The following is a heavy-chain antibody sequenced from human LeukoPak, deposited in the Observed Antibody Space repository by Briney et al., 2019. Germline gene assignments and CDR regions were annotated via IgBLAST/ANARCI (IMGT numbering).Heavy chain of an antibody. J-gene: IGHJ5*02. D-gene: IGHD3-10*01. Sequence: ASVKVSCKASGYTFTGYYLHWVRQAPGQGLEWMGWINPDSGDTNYLQKFQGRVTMSRDTSINTAYMELSRLTSDDTAVYYCTGDLLGGSGTFDPWGQGTLVTVSS. CDR2: INPDSGDT. CDR3: TGDLLGGSGTFDP. CDR1: GYTFTGYY. V-gene: IGHV1-2*02.